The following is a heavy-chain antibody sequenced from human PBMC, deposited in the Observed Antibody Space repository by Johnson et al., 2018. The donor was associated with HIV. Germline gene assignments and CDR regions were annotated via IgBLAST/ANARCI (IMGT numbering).Heavy chain of an antibody. CDR3: WKAVAKVGAGMSFDF. CDR1: GFTFSSYG. CDR2: ISFDEGNT. D-gene: IGHD1-26*01. Sequence: VQLVESGRGVVQPGRSLRLPCAASGFTFSSYGMHWVRQAPGKGLERVAVISFDEGNTYYANSVKGRFPISRDNSQNTLYLQMRSLRAEATAVYYWWKAVAKVGAGMSFDFWGEGTMGTVSS. J-gene: IGHJ3*01. V-gene: IGHV3-30*18.